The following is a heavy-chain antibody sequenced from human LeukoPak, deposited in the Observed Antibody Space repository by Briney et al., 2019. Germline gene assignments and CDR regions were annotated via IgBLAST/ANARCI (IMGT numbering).Heavy chain of an antibody. J-gene: IGHJ4*02. Sequence: PGGSLRLSCAASGLTFSSYGMHWVRQAPGKGPEWVAVIWYDGSNKYYADSVKGRFTISRDNSKNTLYLQMYGLRAEDTAVYYCARELYDSSGYHYFGPHDYWGQGTLVTVSS. CDR2: IWYDGSNK. CDR3: ARELYDSSGYHYFGPHDY. V-gene: IGHV3-33*01. D-gene: IGHD3-22*01. CDR1: GLTFSSYG.